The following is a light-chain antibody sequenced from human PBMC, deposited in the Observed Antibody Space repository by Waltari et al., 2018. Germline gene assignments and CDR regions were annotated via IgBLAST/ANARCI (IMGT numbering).Light chain of an antibody. CDR3: QQYGSSPRYI. J-gene: IGKJ2*01. CDR1: QSVNSSY. Sequence: EIVLTQAPGTLSLSPGERATLSCTASQSVNSSYLAWYQQKPGQAPSLLIYGASRRATGIPDRFSGSGSGTDFTLTISRLEPEDFAVYYCQQYGSSPRYIFGQGTKLEI. CDR2: GAS. V-gene: IGKV3-20*01.